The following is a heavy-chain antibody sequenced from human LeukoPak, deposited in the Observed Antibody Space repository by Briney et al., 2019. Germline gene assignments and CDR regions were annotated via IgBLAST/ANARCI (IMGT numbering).Heavy chain of an antibody. D-gene: IGHD3-10*01. V-gene: IGHV3-74*01. CDR1: GFTFSSYW. J-gene: IGHJ5*01. CDR2: IESNGLT. CDR3: AKAATYFYGSVTYDWFES. Sequence: GGSLRLSCEASGFTFSSYWMHWVRQIPGKGLMWVSRIESNGLTLYADSVRDRFTISRDNGKNTIYLQMNSLRVDDTAIYYCAKAATYFYGSVTYDWFESWGQGTLVTVSS.